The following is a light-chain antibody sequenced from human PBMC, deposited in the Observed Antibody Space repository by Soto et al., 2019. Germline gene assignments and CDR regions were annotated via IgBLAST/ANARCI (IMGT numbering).Light chain of an antibody. Sequence: EIGLTQSPATLSLSPGERATLSCRASQSVGNNLAWYQQKPGQAPGLLIYEASTRATGIPARFSGSGSGTDFTLTISSLEPEDFAVYYCQQHARWPLTFGGGTKVEIK. CDR1: QSVGNN. CDR2: EAS. J-gene: IGKJ4*01. V-gene: IGKV3-11*01. CDR3: QQHARWPLT.